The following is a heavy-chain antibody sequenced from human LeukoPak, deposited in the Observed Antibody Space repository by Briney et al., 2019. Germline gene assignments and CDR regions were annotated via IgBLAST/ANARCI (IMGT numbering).Heavy chain of an antibody. J-gene: IGHJ6*02. CDR2: INCNSNSI. Sequence: GRSLRLSCAASGFTFGDYAMHWVRQAPGKGLEWVSGINCNSNSIGYADSVKGRFTISRDHAKNSLYLQMDSLGAEDTALYYCAKDSLICEVVTQWGGMDGWGQGTTVTVSS. V-gene: IGHV3-9*01. CDR3: AKDSLICEVVTQWGGMDG. CDR1: GFTFGDYA. D-gene: IGHD3-3*01.